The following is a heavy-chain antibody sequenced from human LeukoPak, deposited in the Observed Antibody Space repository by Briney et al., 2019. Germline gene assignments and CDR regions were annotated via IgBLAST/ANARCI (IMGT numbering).Heavy chain of an antibody. Sequence: SETLSLTRAVYGGSFSGYYWSWIRQPPGKGLEWIGEINHSGSTNYNPSLKSRVTISVDTSKNQFSLKLSSVTVADTAVYYCALYYYDSSGYKDAFDIWGQGTMVTVSS. CDR2: INHSGST. V-gene: IGHV4-34*01. CDR1: GGSFSGYY. J-gene: IGHJ3*02. D-gene: IGHD3-22*01. CDR3: ALYYYDSSGYKDAFDI.